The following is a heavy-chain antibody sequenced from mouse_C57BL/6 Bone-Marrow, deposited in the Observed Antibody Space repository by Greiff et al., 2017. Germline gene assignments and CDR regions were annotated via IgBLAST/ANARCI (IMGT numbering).Heavy chain of an antibody. V-gene: IGHV2-3*01. CDR1: GFSFTSYG. D-gene: IGHD1-1*02. CDR3: AKPHPGGNYEVWFAY. J-gene: IGHJ3*01. Sequence: VQLVESGPGLVAPSQSLSITCTVSGFSFTSYGVSWVRQPPGKGLEWLGVIWGDGSTNYHSALISRMSIIKVNSKSQVFLKRNSLQTDDTATYDVAKPHPGGNYEVWFAYWGQGTLVTVSA. CDR2: IWGDGST.